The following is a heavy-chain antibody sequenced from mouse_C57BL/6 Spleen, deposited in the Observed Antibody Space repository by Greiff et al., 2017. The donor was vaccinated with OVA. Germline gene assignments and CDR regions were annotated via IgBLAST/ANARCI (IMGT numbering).Heavy chain of an antibody. CDR3: TVITTVVALDY. J-gene: IGHJ2*01. D-gene: IGHD1-1*01. Sequence: VHVKQSGAELVRPGDSVKLSCTASGFNIKDDYMHWVKQRPEQGLEWFGWIDPENGDTEYASKFQGKATITADTSSNTAYLQLSSLTSEDTAVYYCTVITTVVALDYWGQSTTLTVSS. CDR2: IDPENGDT. V-gene: IGHV14-4*01. CDR1: GFNIKDDY.